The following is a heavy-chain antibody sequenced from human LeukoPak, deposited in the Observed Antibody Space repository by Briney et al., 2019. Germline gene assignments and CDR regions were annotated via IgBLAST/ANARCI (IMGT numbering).Heavy chain of an antibody. CDR3: ARLTCSGGSCYDY. D-gene: IGHD2-15*01. J-gene: IGHJ4*02. CDR1: GGSFSGYY. V-gene: IGHV4-34*01. CDR2: INHSGST. Sequence: PSETLSLTCAVYGGSFSGYYWSWIRQPPGKGLEWIGEINHSGSTNYNPSLKSRVTISVDTSKNQFSLKLSSVTAADTAVYYCARLTCSGGSCYDYWGQGTLVTVSS.